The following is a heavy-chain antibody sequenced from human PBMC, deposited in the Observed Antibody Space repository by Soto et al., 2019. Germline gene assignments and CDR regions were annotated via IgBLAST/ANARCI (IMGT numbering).Heavy chain of an antibody. V-gene: IGHV4-61*08. CDR2: IFSSVST. D-gene: IGHD1-1*01. CDR3: ARGMDNNKVGW. Sequence: QVQLQESGPGLVKPSETLSLTCSVSGYSVSRADSYWSWIRQPPGKGLEWIGYIFSSVSTEYNPSLRGRVIISVDTSKNQVSLKLRTVTAADTAVYFCARGMDNNKVGWWGQGTLVTVSA. J-gene: IGHJ4*02. CDR1: GYSVSRADSY.